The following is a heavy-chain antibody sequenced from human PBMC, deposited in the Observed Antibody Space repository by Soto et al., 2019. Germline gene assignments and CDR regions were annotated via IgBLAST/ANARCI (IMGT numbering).Heavy chain of an antibody. CDR1: GFTFSDYS. V-gene: IGHV3-11*05. CDR3: ARGSKNFDY. CDR2: ISISSSYT. Sequence: QVQLVESGGGLVKPGGSLRLSCAASGFTFSDYSMSWIRQAPGKGLEWLSYISISSSYTNYADSVKGRFTISRDNAKNSLFLQMNSLRAEDTAVYYCARGSKNFDYWGQGTLVTVSS. J-gene: IGHJ4*02.